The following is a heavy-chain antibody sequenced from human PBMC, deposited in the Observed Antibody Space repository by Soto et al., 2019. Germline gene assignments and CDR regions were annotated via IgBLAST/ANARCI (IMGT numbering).Heavy chain of an antibody. D-gene: IGHD2-2*01. V-gene: IGHV3-30-3*01. CDR3: AKDLLDRDIVLVPAAMGFDP. J-gene: IGHJ5*02. Sequence: PGGSLRLSCAASGFTFSSYAMHWVRQAPGKGLEWVALISYDGSDKDYADSVKGRFTISRDNSRNTLFLQMNSLRAEDTAVYYCAKDLLDRDIVLVPAAMGFDPWGQGTLVTAPQ. CDR1: GFTFSSYA. CDR2: ISYDGSDK.